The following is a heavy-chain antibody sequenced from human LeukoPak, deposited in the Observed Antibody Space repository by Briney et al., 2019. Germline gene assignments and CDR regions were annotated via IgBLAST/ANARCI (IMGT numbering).Heavy chain of an antibody. CDR1: GSSINTGGYY. CDR3: VREGAQTAFDS. D-gene: IGHD3-16*01. Sequence: SETLSLTCTVSGSSINTGGYYWGWIRQPPGKDLEWIGYIYHTGDTYYTPSLKSRVTMSLDRSKNQFSLTLTSVTAADTAVYYCVREGAQTAFDSWGQGTLVTVSS. J-gene: IGHJ4*02. V-gene: IGHV4-30-2*01. CDR2: IYHTGDT.